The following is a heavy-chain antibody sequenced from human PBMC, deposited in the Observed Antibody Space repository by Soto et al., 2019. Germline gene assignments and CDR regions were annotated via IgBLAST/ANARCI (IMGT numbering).Heavy chain of an antibody. Sequence: QVQLVQSGAEVKKPGSSVKVSCKASGGTFSSYAISWVRQAPGQGLEWMGGIIPIFGTANYAQKFQGRVTITADESTSTAYMELSSLRSEDTAVYYCAKEHRWYYDYVWGSYRLGYYYYGMDVWGQGTTVTVSS. D-gene: IGHD3-16*02. V-gene: IGHV1-69*01. CDR1: GGTFSSYA. J-gene: IGHJ6*02. CDR2: IIPIFGTA. CDR3: AKEHRWYYDYVWGSYRLGYYYYGMDV.